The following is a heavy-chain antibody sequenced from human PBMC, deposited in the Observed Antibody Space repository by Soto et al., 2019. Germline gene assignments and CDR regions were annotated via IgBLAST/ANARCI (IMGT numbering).Heavy chain of an antibody. Sequence: ASVKVSCKASGYTFTSYGISWVRQAPGQGLEWMGWISAYNGNTNYAQKLQGRVTMTTDTSTSTAYMELRSLRSDDTAVYYCARETRGYYGSGSYYGIGYYYYYGMDVWGQGTTVTVSS. J-gene: IGHJ6*02. D-gene: IGHD3-10*01. CDR3: ARETRGYYGSGSYYGIGYYYYYGMDV. V-gene: IGHV1-18*01. CDR2: ISAYNGNT. CDR1: GYTFTSYG.